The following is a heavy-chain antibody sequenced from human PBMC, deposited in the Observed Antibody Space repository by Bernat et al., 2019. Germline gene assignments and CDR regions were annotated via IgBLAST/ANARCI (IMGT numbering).Heavy chain of an antibody. V-gene: IGHV1-18*01. J-gene: IGHJ4*02. D-gene: IGHD6-13*01. CDR3: AIDPYRSSWVGYDFDF. CDR2: KRTYHGDT. Sequence: QVQLVQSGAEVKKPGASEKVSYKASGYTFTNYGIACGRQAPGQGLEGMGWKRTYHGDTKYAQKFQDRVTMPSDTSTSTAYMELRRLGSDDTAVYFCAIDPYRSSWVGYDFDFWGQGGLVTVSS. CDR1: GYTFTNYG.